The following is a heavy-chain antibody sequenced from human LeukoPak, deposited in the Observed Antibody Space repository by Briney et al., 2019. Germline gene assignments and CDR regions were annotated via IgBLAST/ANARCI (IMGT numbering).Heavy chain of an antibody. J-gene: IGHJ4*02. Sequence: GASLKISCKGSGYSFTAYWIGWVRQMPGKGLEWMGIIYPGDSDVRYSPSFQGQVTISADKSISTAYLQWSSLEASDTAMYYCARTYCGGDCYYSYFDYWGQGTLVTVSS. CDR3: ARTYCGGDCYYSYFDY. D-gene: IGHD2-21*02. CDR1: GYSFTAYW. CDR2: IYPGDSDV. V-gene: IGHV5-51*01.